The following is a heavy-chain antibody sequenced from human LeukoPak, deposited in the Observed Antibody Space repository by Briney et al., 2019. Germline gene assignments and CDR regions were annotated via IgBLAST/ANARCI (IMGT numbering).Heavy chain of an antibody. J-gene: IGHJ6*04. Sequence: VASVKVSCKASGYTFTGYYMHWVRQAPGQGLEWMGWINPNSGGTNYAQKFQGRVTMTRDTSISTAYMELSRLRSDDTAVYYCASSLSSTSFYLLDVWGKGTMVTVSS. CDR3: ASSLSSTSFYLLDV. CDR2: INPNSGGT. V-gene: IGHV1-2*02. CDR1: GYTFTGYY. D-gene: IGHD2-2*01.